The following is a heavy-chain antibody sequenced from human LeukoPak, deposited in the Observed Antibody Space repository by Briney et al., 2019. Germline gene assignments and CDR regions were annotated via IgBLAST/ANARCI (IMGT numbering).Heavy chain of an antibody. Sequence: ASVKVSCKASGYTFTNYGISWVRQAPGQGLEWMGRISGYNGNTKYAQKVQGRVSMTTDTSTSTAYMELWSLRSDDTAVYYCARCLSGSYRPDYWGQGTLVTVSS. CDR1: GYTFTNYG. J-gene: IGHJ4*02. V-gene: IGHV1-18*01. CDR3: ARCLSGSYRPDY. CDR2: ISGYNGNT. D-gene: IGHD1-26*01.